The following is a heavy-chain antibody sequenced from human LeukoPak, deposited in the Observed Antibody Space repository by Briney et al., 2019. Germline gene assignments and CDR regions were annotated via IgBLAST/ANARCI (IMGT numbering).Heavy chain of an antibody. D-gene: IGHD4-17*01. J-gene: IGHJ4*02. Sequence: SETLSLTCTVSGGSISSSSYYWGWIRQPPGKGLEWIGSIYYSGSTYYNPSLESRVTISVDTSKNQFSLKLSSVTAADTAVYYCARQGIYGDYGASFDYWGQGTLVTVSS. CDR2: IYYSGST. V-gene: IGHV4-39*01. CDR1: GGSISSSSYY. CDR3: ARQGIYGDYGASFDY.